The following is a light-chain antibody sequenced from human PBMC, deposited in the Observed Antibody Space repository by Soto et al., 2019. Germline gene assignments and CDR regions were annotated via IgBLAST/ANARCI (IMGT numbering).Light chain of an antibody. V-gene: IGKV3-20*01. J-gene: IGKJ1*01. CDR2: GAS. CDR1: QSVSSSY. CDR3: KQYGSAPQT. Sequence: EIVLTQSPGTLSLSPGERATLSCRASQSVSSSYLAWYQQKPGQAPRLLIYGASSRATGIPDRFSGSGSGTDFTLTISRLAPEDFAVYYCKQYGSAPQTFGQGTKVEIK.